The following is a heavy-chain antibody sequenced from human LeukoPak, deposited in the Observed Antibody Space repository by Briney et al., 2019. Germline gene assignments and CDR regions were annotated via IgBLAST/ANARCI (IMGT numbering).Heavy chain of an antibody. CDR3: ARYCSSTSCYTNFDY. Sequence: PSENLSLNCTVSGGSISSSSYYWGWIRQPPGKGLEWIGSIYYSGSTYYNPSLKSRVTISVDTSKNQFSLKLSSVTAADTAVYYCARYCSSTSCYTNFDYWGQGTLVTVSS. CDR2: IYYSGST. V-gene: IGHV4-39*07. CDR1: GGSISSSSYY. J-gene: IGHJ4*02. D-gene: IGHD2-2*02.